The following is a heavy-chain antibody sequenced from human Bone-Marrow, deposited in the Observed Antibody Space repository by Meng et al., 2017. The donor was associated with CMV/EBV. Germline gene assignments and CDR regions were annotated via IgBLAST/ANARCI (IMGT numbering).Heavy chain of an antibody. J-gene: IGHJ4*02. CDR1: GVTFTSDV. CDR2: IYYSGST. Sequence: ESLKISCAVSGVTFTSDVINWVRQAPGKGLEWIGYIYYSGSTNYNPSLKSRVTMSVDTSKNQFSLKLASVTAADTAIYYCARDVRGRTGDSWGQGTLVTVSS. D-gene: IGHD3/OR15-3a*01. CDR3: ARDVRGRTGDS. V-gene: IGHV4-59*01.